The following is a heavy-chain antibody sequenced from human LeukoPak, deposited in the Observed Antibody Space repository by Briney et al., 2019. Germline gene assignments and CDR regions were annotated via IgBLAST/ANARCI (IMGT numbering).Heavy chain of an antibody. V-gene: IGHV3-30-3*01. J-gene: IGHJ3*02. CDR2: ISYDGSNK. CDR3: ARDLDYYDSSGYYSGGAFDI. CDR1: GFTFSSYA. Sequence: GGSLRLSCAASGFTFSSYAMHWVRQAPGKGLEWVAVISYDGSNKYYADSVKGRFTISRDNSKNTLYLQMNSLRAEDTAVYYCARDLDYYDSSGYYSGGAFDIWGQGTMVTVSS. D-gene: IGHD3-22*01.